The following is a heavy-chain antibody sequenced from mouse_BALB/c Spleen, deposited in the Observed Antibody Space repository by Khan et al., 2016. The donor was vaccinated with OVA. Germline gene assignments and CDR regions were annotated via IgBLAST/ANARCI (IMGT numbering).Heavy chain of an antibody. CDR2: IDPSNGRT. CDR1: GYTFTSYW. V-gene: IGHV1S81*02. Sequence: QVQLQQPGAELVKPGASVKLSCKASGYTFTSYWMHWVKQRPGQGLEWIGQIDPSNGRTYFNERFKTKATLNVDKSSNTVYIQISSLTSEDSAVYYCARGGYVSLAYWGQGTLVTVSA. D-gene: IGHD2-14*01. J-gene: IGHJ3*01. CDR3: ARGGYVSLAY.